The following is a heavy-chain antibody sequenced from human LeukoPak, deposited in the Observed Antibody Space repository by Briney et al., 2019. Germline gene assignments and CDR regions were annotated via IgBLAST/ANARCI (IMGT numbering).Heavy chain of an antibody. D-gene: IGHD3-16*01. J-gene: IGHJ5*02. CDR1: GFSFSSYA. V-gene: IGHV3-64D*09. CDR2: ISDTGGST. Sequence: PGGSLRLSCSASGFSFSSYAMHWVRQAPGRGLEYVSAISDTGGSTYYVDSVNGRFTISRDSSKNMLYLQMSGLRPGDTAVYYCARCSTSSAYAVRWFDPWGQGTLVTVSS. CDR3: ARCSTSSAYAVRWFDP.